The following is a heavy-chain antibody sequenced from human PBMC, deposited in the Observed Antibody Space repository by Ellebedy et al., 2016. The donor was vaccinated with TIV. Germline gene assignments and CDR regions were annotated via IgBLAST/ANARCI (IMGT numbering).Heavy chain of an antibody. CDR2: INPNSGGT. V-gene: IGHV1-2*04. CDR1: GYTFTDYY. D-gene: IGHD6-13*01. Sequence: AASVKVSCKASGYTFTDYYLHWVRPAPGQGLEWLGWINPNSGGTNFAQKFQGWVTLTRDTTITTAYMELSSLTSDDTATAVFYCARGGSSNWYEAFDFWGQGTLVTASS. J-gene: IGHJ4*02. CDR3: ARGGSSNWYEAFDF.